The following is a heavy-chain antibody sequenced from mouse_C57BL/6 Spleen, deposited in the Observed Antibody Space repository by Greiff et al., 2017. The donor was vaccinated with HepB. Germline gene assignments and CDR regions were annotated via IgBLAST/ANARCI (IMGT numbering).Heavy chain of an antibody. D-gene: IGHD2-4*01. CDR2: IHPNSGST. Sequence: QVQLQQPGAELVKPGASVKLSCKASGYTFTSYWMHWVKQRPGQGLEWIGMIHPNSGSTNYNEKFKSKATLTVDKSSSTAYMQLSSQTSEDSAVYYCAGGYYDYVGYFDVWGTGTTVTVSS. CDR1: GYTFTSYW. V-gene: IGHV1-64*01. CDR3: AGGYYDYVGYFDV. J-gene: IGHJ1*03.